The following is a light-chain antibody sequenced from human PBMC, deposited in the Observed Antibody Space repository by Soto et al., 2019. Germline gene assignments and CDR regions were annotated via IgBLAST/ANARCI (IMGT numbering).Light chain of an antibody. CDR3: QQYNRWPLT. V-gene: IGKV3-15*01. Sequence: EIVMTQSPATLSVSPGERATLSCRASQSVSSNLAWYQQKPGQAPRLLIYGASTRATGITARFSGSGSGTEFTLTISSLQSEDCAVYYCQQYNRWPLTFGPGTRVDI. CDR1: QSVSSN. CDR2: GAS. J-gene: IGKJ3*01.